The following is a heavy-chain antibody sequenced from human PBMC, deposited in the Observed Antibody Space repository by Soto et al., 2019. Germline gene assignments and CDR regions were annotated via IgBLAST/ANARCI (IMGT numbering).Heavy chain of an antibody. CDR2: IYRGDSDI. V-gene: IGHV5-51*01. D-gene: IGHD6-13*01. CDR3: VLLQAAAGKNDLALVS. CDR1: GKSVESCW. Sequence: KMICRGSGKSVESCWVACVTKKNGKGLEWMGIIYRGDSDIRYSPSFQGHVTISADKSISTAYLQWSSLKASDTAMYYCVLLQAAAGKNDLALVSSGQRTL. J-gene: IGHJ5*02.